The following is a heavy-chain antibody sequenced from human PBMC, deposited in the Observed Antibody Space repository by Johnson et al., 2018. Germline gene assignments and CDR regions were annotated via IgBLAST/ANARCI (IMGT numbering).Heavy chain of an antibody. Sequence: VQLQESGGGLVQPGGSLRVSCAASRFAFNSAAMNWVRQAPGKGLEWVSSISSNSAYIYYADSVKGRFTSSRDNAKNSLYLQMNSLRAEDTALYHCARAIVGKGYFQHWGQGTLVTVSS. V-gene: IGHV3-21*04. CDR1: RFAFNSAA. CDR3: ARAIVGKGYFQH. CDR2: ISSNSAYI. J-gene: IGHJ1*01. D-gene: IGHD1-26*01.